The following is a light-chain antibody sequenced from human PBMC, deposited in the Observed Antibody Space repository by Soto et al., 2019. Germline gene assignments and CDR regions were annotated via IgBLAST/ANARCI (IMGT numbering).Light chain of an antibody. V-gene: IGKV3-15*01. J-gene: IGKJ4*01. CDR3: QQRSNWLLT. Sequence: DIVMTQSPATLSVSPGERATLSCRASQTISSSLAWYQQKPGQTPRLLIYGASTRAAGIPARFSGSGSGTDFTLTISSLEPEDFAVYYCQQRSNWLLTFGGGTKVDIK. CDR1: QTISSS. CDR2: GAS.